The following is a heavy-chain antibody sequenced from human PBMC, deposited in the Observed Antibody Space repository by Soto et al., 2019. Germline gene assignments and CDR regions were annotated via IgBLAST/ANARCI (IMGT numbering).Heavy chain of an antibody. CDR1: GGSVSSGGYY. D-gene: IGHD3-22*01. V-gene: IGHV4-31*03. J-gene: IGHJ3*02. Sequence: SETLSLTCTVSGGSVSSGGYYWSWIRQHPGKGLEWIGYIYYSGSTYYNPSLKSRVTISVDTSKNQFSLKLSSVTAADTAVYYCARDRLVVRYYYDSSGYFLDNAFDIWGQGTMVTVSS. CDR3: ARDRLVVRYYYDSSGYFLDNAFDI. CDR2: IYYSGST.